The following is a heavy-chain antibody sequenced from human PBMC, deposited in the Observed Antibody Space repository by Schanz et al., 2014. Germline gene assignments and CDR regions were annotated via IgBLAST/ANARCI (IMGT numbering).Heavy chain of an antibody. CDR2: IWYDGSNK. CDR3: ARTSQAGWVPIFYWNFDL. J-gene: IGHJ2*01. CDR1: GFTFSKYG. V-gene: IGHV3-33*01. Sequence: QVQLVESGGGVVQPGRSLRLSCAASGFTFSKYGMHWVRQAPGKGLEWVAVIWYDGSNKDYADSVKGRFTISRDNSKNMLYLQMNSLRGEDTAVYYCARTSQAGWVPIFYWNFDLWGRGALVTVSS. D-gene: IGHD3-9*01.